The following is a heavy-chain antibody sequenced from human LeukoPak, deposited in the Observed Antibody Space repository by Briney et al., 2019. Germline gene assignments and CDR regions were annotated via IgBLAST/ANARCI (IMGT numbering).Heavy chain of an antibody. CDR1: GFTFSSFV. V-gene: IGHV3-30*02. D-gene: IGHD3-9*01. CDR3: ARDRSALRYFDWLFSN. Sequence: PGGSLRLSCAAAGFTFSSFVMHWVRQAPGKGLEWVAFIWYDGSNKYYADSVKGRFTISRDNSKNTLYLQMNSLRAEDTAVYYCARDRSALRYFDWLFSNWGQGTLVTVSS. CDR2: IWYDGSNK. J-gene: IGHJ4*02.